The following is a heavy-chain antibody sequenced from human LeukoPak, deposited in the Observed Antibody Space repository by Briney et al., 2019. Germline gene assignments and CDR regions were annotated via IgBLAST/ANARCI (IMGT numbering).Heavy chain of an antibody. Sequence: GGSLRLSCAASGFTFSSYAMTWVRQAPGKGLEWVSVISGSGTNTDYADSVKGRFTISRDNSKNTLYLQMNSLRAEDTAVYYCARTRTDFVGYYFDYWGQGTLVTVSS. J-gene: IGHJ4*02. D-gene: IGHD3/OR15-3a*01. CDR1: GFTFSSYA. V-gene: IGHV3-23*01. CDR3: ARTRTDFVGYYFDY. CDR2: ISGSGTNT.